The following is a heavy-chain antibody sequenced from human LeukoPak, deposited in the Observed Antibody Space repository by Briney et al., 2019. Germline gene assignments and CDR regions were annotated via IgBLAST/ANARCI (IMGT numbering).Heavy chain of an antibody. CDR3: AREGEYCSSTNCCFDY. CDR2: ISGSGGST. Sequence: PGGSLRLSCAASGFTFSSYAMSWVRQAPGKGLEWVSPISGSGGSTYYADSVKGRFTISRDNSKNTLYLQMNSLRAEDTAVYYCAREGEYCSSTNCCFDYWGQGTLVTVSS. V-gene: IGHV3-23*01. CDR1: GFTFSSYA. D-gene: IGHD2-2*01. J-gene: IGHJ4*02.